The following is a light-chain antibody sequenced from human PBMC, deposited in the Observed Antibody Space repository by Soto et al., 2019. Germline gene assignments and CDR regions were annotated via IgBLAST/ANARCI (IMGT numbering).Light chain of an antibody. Sequence: QSALTQPASVSGSPGQSITISCIGTSSDVGSYNLVSWHQHHPGKAPKLIIYEVYKGSSGVSNRFSGSKSGNTASLTLSGLHPEDEADYYCQSYDSSLSAHNHVFGTGTKVTVL. CDR1: SSDVGSYNL. CDR2: EVY. V-gene: IGLV2-23*02. J-gene: IGLJ1*01. CDR3: QSYDSSLSAHNHV.